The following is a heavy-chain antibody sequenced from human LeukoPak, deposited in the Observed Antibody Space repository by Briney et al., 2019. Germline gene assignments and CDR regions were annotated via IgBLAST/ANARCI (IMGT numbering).Heavy chain of an antibody. CDR2: IYPGDSDT. CDR1: GYSFTSYW. D-gene: IGHD6-13*01. V-gene: IGHV5-51*01. Sequence: GESLKISXKGSGYSFTSYWIGWVRQMPGKGLEWMGIIYPGDSDTRYSPSFQGQVTISADKSISTAYLQWSSLKASDTAMYYCARSEGYSSSWYWFDPWGQGTLVTVSS. CDR3: ARSEGYSSSWYWFDP. J-gene: IGHJ5*02.